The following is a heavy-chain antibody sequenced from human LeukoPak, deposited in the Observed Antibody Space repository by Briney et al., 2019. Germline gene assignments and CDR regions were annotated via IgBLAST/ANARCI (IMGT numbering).Heavy chain of an antibody. J-gene: IGHJ6*02. V-gene: IGHV3-30*18. CDR3: AKGEPGPLAVAGRSYYYYGMDV. D-gene: IGHD6-19*01. CDR2: ISYDGSNK. Sequence: GRSLRLSCAASGFTFSSYGMHWVRQAPGEGLEWVAVISYDGSNKYYADSVKGRFTISRDNSKNTLYLQMNSLRAEDTAVYYCAKGEPGPLAVAGRSYYYYGMDVWGQGTTVTVSS. CDR1: GFTFSSYG.